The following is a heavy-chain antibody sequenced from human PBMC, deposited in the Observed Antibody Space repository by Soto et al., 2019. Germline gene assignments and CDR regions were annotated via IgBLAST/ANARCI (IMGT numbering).Heavy chain of an antibody. D-gene: IGHD3-10*01. Sequence: SETLSLTCTVSGGSISSGDYYWSWIRQPPGKGLEWIGYIYYSGSTYYNPSLKSRVTISVDTSKNQFSLKLSSVTAADTAVYYCARARALWFGEIDYWGQGTLVTVSS. CDR2: IYYSGST. J-gene: IGHJ4*02. CDR3: ARARALWFGEIDY. V-gene: IGHV4-30-4*01. CDR1: GGSISSGDYY.